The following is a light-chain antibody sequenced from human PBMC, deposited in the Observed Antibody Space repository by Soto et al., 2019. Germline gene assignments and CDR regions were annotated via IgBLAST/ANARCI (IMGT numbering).Light chain of an antibody. J-gene: IGLJ1*01. Sequence: QSVLTQPPSVSGAPGQRVTISCSGTSSSIGAGYEVHWYHQLPGTAPKLVVSGNGNRPSGVPDRLSASKAGTSASLAITGLQAEDEGHYYCQSYDKRLNAYVFGTGNKVTGL. CDR1: SSSIGAGYE. V-gene: IGLV1-40*01. CDR3: QSYDKRLNAYV. CDR2: GNG.